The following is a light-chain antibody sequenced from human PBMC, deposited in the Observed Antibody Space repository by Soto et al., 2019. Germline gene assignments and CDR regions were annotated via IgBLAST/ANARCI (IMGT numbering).Light chain of an antibody. CDR2: GNR. CDR1: SSNLEAGYD. J-gene: IGLJ3*02. V-gene: IGLV1-40*01. Sequence: QSVLTQPPSVSGAPGQRVTISCTRNSSNLEAGYDVHWYQQLPGAAPKLVIFGNRNRPSGVPERFSGSKSGTSASLAITGLQAEDEADYYCQAYDYSLTASVFGGGTKLTVL. CDR3: QAYDYSLTASV.